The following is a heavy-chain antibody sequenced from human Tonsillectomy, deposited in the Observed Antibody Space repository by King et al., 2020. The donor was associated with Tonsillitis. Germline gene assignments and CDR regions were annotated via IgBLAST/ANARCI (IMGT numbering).Heavy chain of an antibody. V-gene: IGHV4-59*01. J-gene: IGHJ3*02. Sequence: VQLQESGPGLVKPSETLSLTCTVSGGSISSYYWSWIRQPPGKGLEWIGYIYYSGSTNYNPSLKSRVTTSVDTSKNQFSLKLSSVTAADTAVYYCARRVYYYDSSGYPSDAFDIWGQGTMVTVSS. CDR3: ARRVYYYDSSGYPSDAFDI. D-gene: IGHD3-22*01. CDR1: GGSISSYY. CDR2: IYYSGST.